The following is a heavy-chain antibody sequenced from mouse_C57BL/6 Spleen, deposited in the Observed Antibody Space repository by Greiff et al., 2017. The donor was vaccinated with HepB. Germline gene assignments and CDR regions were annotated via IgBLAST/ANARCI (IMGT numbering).Heavy chain of an antibody. J-gene: IGHJ2*01. CDR3: ANQYFDY. Sequence: EVQLQQSGPELVKPGASVKISCKASGYTFTDYYMNWVKQSHGKSLEWIGDINPNNGGTSYNQKFKGKATLTVDKSSSTAYMELRSLTSEDSAVYYCANQYFDYWGQGTTRTVSS. CDR1: GYTFTDYY. V-gene: IGHV1-26*01. CDR2: INPNNGGT. D-gene: IGHD2-10*02.